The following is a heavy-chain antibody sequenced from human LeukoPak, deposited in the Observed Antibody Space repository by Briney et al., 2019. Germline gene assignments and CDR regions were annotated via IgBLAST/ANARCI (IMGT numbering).Heavy chain of an antibody. CDR2: ISGSGGST. V-gene: IGHV3-23*01. J-gene: IGHJ4*01. CDR1: GFTFSSYA. D-gene: IGHD1-1*01. Sequence: GGSLRLSCAASGFTFSSYAMSWVRQAPGKGLEWVSAISGSGGSTYYADSVKGRFTISRDNSKNTLYLQMNSLRAEDTAVYYCAKWGTLEPNGPFDYWGQEPWSPSPQ. CDR3: AKWGTLEPNGPFDY.